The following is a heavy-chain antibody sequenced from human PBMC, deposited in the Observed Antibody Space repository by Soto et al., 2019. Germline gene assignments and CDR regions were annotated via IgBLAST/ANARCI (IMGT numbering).Heavy chain of an antibody. V-gene: IGHV4-34*01. CDR3: ATPGSSSSSDAFDI. D-gene: IGHD6-6*01. J-gene: IGHJ3*02. Sequence: SSETLSLTCAVYGGSFSGYYWSWIRQPPGKGLEWIGEINHSGSTNYNPSLKSRVTISVDTSKNQFSLKLSSVTAADTAVYYCATPGSSSSSDAFDIWGQVTMVTVSS. CDR1: GGSFSGYY. CDR2: INHSGST.